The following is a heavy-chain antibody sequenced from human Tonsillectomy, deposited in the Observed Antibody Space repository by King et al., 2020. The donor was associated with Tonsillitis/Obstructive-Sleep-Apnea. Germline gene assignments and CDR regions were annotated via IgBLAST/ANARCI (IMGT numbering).Heavy chain of an antibody. CDR3: ARDEGYCSSTSCPFDY. J-gene: IGHJ4*02. Sequence: VQLVESGAEVKKPGSSVKVSCKASGGTFISYAISWVRHAPGQGLEWVGGIIPIFGTANYAQKIQGRVTITADESTSTAYMELSSLRSEDTAVYYCARDEGYCSSTSCPFDYWGQGTLVTVSS. CDR2: IIPIFGTA. CDR1: GGTFISYA. V-gene: IGHV1-69*01. D-gene: IGHD2-2*01.